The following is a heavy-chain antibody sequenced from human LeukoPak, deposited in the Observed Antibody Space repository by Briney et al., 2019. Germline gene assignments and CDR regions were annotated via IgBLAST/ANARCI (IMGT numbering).Heavy chain of an antibody. CDR1: GFAFANFT. CDR2: MSGSATST. D-gene: IGHD5-24*01. CDR3: SKDQTGDGFNAI. Sequence: GGSLRLSCAVSGFAFANFTMSWVRQAPGKGLEWLSTMSGSATSTDYADSARALFASSRDNSKTTLYLHMADLRAEDMAVYYCSKDQTGDGFNAIWGQGTLVTVSS. V-gene: IGHV3-23*01. J-gene: IGHJ4*02.